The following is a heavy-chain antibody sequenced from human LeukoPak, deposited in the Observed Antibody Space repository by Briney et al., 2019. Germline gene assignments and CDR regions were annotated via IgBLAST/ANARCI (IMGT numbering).Heavy chain of an antibody. J-gene: IGHJ6*02. V-gene: IGHV3-30*18. D-gene: IGHD6-19*01. CDR2: LSYDGSIK. Sequence: QSGGSLRLSCAASGYTFSSYGMHWVRQAPGKGLEWVAVLSYDGSIKYYADSVKGRFTISRDNSKSTLYLQMNSLRAEDTAVYYCAKDLEIQNEQWLVRDKYYFYGVDVWGQGTTVTVSS. CDR3: AKDLEIQNEQWLVRDKYYFYGVDV. CDR1: GYTFSSYG.